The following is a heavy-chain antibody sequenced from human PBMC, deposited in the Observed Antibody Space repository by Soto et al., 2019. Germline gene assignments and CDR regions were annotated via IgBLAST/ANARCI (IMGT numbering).Heavy chain of an antibody. D-gene: IGHD6-6*01. V-gene: IGHV1-3*01. J-gene: IGHJ4*02. CDR3: ARARAARYYFDY. Sequence: QVQLVQSGAEVKKPGASVKVCCKASGYTFTSYAMHWVRQAPGQRLEWMGWINAGNGNTKYSQKFQGRVTITRDTSASTAYMELSSLRSEDTAVYYCARARAARYYFDYWGQGTLVTVSS. CDR1: GYTFTSYA. CDR2: INAGNGNT.